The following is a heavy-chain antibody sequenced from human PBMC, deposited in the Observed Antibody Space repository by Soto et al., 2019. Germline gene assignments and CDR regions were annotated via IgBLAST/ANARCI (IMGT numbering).Heavy chain of an antibody. CDR1: GFTFSSFG. J-gene: IGHJ4*02. Sequence: GGSLRLSCAASGFTFSSFGMHWVRQAPGKGLEWVAVIWYDGSDKYYADSVKGRFTISRDNSKNTLYLQMNSLRAEDTAVYYCARDLTGGGSCCFDYWGQGTLVTVSS. D-gene: IGHD2-15*01. V-gene: IGHV3-33*01. CDR2: IWYDGSDK. CDR3: ARDLTGGGSCCFDY.